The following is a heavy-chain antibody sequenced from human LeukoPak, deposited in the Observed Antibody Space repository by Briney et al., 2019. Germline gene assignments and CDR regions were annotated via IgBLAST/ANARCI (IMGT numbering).Heavy chain of an antibody. V-gene: IGHV3-30*03. CDR3: ARDFDYSFLDY. J-gene: IGHJ4*02. D-gene: IGHD3-9*01. CDR2: ISYDGSNK. CDR1: GFTFIANG. Sequence: GGSLKLPVPASGFTFIANGRPWFGRAPAKGLDWVAFISYDGSNKYYADSVKGRFTISRDNSKNTMDLQMISLRDEETAVYYCARDFDYSFLDYWGQGTLVTVSS.